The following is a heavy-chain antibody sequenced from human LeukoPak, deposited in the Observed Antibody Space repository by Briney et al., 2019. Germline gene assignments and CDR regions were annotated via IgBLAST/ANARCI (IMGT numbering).Heavy chain of an antibody. Sequence: ASVKVSCKASGGTFSSYAISWVRQAPGQGLEWMGWIGAYNGYTNYAQNLQGRVTMTTDTSTSTAYMELTSLRSDDTAVYYCARALARDVYNINWFDPWGQGTLVTVSS. CDR2: IGAYNGYT. D-gene: IGHD5-24*01. J-gene: IGHJ5*02. CDR1: GGTFSSYA. CDR3: ARALARDVYNINWFDP. V-gene: IGHV1-18*01.